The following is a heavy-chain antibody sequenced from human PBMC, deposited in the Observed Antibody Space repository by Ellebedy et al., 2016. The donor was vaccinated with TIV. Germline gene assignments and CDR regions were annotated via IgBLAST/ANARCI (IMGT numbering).Heavy chain of an antibody. Sequence: PGGSLRLSCAASGFTFSSYAMHWVRQAPGKGLEWVANIHQDGSDKHYVDSVKGRFTISRDNAKNSLYLQMNSLRAEDTAVYYCAQRGADYWGQGTPVTVSS. CDR1: GFTFSSYA. J-gene: IGHJ4*02. CDR3: AQRGADY. V-gene: IGHV3-7*03. CDR2: IHQDGSDK. D-gene: IGHD3-16*01.